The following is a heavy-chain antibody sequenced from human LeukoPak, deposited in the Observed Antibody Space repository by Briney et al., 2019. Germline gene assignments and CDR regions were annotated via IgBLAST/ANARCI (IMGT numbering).Heavy chain of an antibody. CDR1: GFTFSSSW. V-gene: IGHV3-7*01. Sequence: PGGSLRLSCAASGFTFSSSWMSWVRQAPGKGLGWVANIKQDGSEKYYVDSVKGRFTISRDNAKNSLYLQMNSLRAEDTAVYYCARVVPPLYYFDYWGQGTLVTVSS. CDR2: IKQDGSEK. CDR3: ARVVPPLYYFDY. D-gene: IGHD3-10*01. J-gene: IGHJ4*02.